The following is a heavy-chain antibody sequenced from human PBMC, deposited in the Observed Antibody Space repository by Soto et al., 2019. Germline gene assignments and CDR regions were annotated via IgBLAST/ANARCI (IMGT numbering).Heavy chain of an antibody. CDR2: ISGSGGST. D-gene: IGHD2-8*01. V-gene: IGHV3-23*01. Sequence: PGGSLRLSCAASGFTFSSYAMSWVRQAPGKGLEWVSAISGSGGSTYYADSVKGRFTISRDNSKNTLYLQMNSLRAEDTAVYYCAISLGLDIVLMVYANLMDVWGKGTTVTVSS. CDR3: AISLGLDIVLMVYANLMDV. J-gene: IGHJ6*03. CDR1: GFTFSSYA.